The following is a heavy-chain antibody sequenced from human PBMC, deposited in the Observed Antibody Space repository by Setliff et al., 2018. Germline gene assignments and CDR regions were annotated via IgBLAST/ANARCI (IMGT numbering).Heavy chain of an antibody. J-gene: IGHJ4*02. CDR1: DGSLSTYY. CDR2: VYYSGTA. Sequence: SETLSLTCTVSDGSLSTYYWSWIRQPPGKGLEFIGYVYYSGTANYSPSLRSRLTISVDTSKTQFSLKLRSVTAADTAVYYCARGGTFRYFDFWGQEAPVTVSS. CDR3: ARGGTFRYFDF. D-gene: IGHD5-12*01. V-gene: IGHV4-59*01.